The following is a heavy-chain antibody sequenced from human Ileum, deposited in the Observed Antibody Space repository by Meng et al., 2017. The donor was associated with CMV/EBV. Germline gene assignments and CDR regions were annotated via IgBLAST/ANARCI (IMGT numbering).Heavy chain of an antibody. D-gene: IGHD5-24*01. J-gene: IGHJ1*01. CDR2: VNNRGRT. CDR1: GEPLNGFY. CDR3: ASGRLQFTPSALQH. V-gene: IGHV4-34*02. Sequence: QVALQQGGAGLLKPSETLSLTCAVSGEPLNGFYCSWIRQPPGRGLEWIGEVNNRGRTNYNPSLKSRLTISIDTSKRQLSLMVTSVTAADSAIYYCASGRLQFTPSALQHWGPGTLVTVSS.